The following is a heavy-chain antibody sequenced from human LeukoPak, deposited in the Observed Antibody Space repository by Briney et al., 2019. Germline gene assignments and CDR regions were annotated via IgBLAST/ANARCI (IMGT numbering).Heavy chain of an antibody. CDR2: ISSSSYI. CDR3: ARVDFWSGH. J-gene: IGHJ4*02. D-gene: IGHD3-3*01. CDR1: GFTFRSYS. V-gene: IGHV3-21*01. Sequence: GGSLRLSCVASGFTFRSYSMNWVRQAPGKGLEWVSSISSSSYIYYADSVKGRFTISRDNAKNSLYLQMNSLRAEDTAVYYCARVDFWSGHWGQGTLVTVSS.